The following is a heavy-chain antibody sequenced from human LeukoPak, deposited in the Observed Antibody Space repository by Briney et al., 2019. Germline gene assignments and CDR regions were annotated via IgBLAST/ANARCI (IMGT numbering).Heavy chain of an antibody. J-gene: IGHJ4*02. V-gene: IGHV4-59*01. Sequence: SETLSLTCTVSGGSISSYHWSWIRQPPGKGLEWIGYIYYSGSTNYNPPLKSRVTISVDTSKNQFSLELSSVTAADTAVYYCARAVIGKMHDGSGSYYDYWGQGTLVTVSS. CDR2: IYYSGST. CDR3: ARAVIGKMHDGSGSYYDY. D-gene: IGHD3-10*01. CDR1: GGSISSYH.